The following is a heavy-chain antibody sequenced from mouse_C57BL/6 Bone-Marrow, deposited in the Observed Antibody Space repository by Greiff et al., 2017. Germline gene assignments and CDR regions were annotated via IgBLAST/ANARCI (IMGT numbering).Heavy chain of an antibody. CDR1: GFNIKDDY. Sequence: VQLQQSGAELVRPGASVKLSCTASGFNIKDDYIHWVKQRPEQGLEWIGWIDPEIGDTEYASKFKGKATLTSDTSSNTAYLQLSSLTSEDTAVYYCSAFEGNYFDYWGQGTPLTVAS. V-gene: IGHV14-4*01. CDR2: IDPEIGDT. J-gene: IGHJ2*01. CDR3: SAFEGNYFDY.